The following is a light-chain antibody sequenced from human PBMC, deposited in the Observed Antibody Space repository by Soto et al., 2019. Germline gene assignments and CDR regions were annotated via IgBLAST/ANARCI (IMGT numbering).Light chain of an antibody. CDR3: QQYNNWLWT. V-gene: IGKV3-15*01. Sequence: EIVMTQSPGTLSVSPGERATLSCRASQNISSNLAWYQQKPGQAPRVLIDGASTRAPGIPARFSGSGSGTEFTLTISSLQSEDFAVYYCQQYNNWLWTFGQGTKVEIK. J-gene: IGKJ1*01. CDR2: GAS. CDR1: QNISSN.